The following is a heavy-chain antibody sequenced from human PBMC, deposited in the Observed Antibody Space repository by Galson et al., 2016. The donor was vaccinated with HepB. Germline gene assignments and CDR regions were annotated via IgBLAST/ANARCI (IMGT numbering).Heavy chain of an antibody. CDR2: INRDGSTT. CDR1: GFTFSSYW. V-gene: IGHV3-74*01. Sequence: SLRLSCAASGFTFSSYWMHWVRQAPGKGLVWVSRINRDGSTTNYADSVKGRFTISRDNAKNTLYLQMNSLRAVDTAMYYCARALGGSDDYWGQGTLVTVSS. D-gene: IGHD2-15*01. CDR3: ARALGGSDDY. J-gene: IGHJ4*02.